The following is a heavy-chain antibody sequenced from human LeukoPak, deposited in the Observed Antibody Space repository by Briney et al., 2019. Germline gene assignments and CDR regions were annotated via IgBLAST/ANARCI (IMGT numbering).Heavy chain of an antibody. J-gene: IGHJ4*02. V-gene: IGHV3-74*01. CDR3: TRSLYSGTNSDY. D-gene: IGHD1-26*01. CDR2: IRTDGGVT. CDR1: GFTFSDFW. Sequence: GGSLRLSCAASGFTFSDFWMHWVRQGPEKRLVWVARIRTDGGVTDYADSVKGRFTISRDNTKSTLYLQMNSLRVEDTAVYYCTRSLYSGTNSDYWGQGTLVTVSS.